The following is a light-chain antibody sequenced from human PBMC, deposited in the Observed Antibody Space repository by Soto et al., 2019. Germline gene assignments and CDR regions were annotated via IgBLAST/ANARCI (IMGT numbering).Light chain of an antibody. CDR1: SSDVGGYNY. V-gene: IGLV2-11*01. Sequence: QSVLTQPRSVSGSPGQPVTISCTGTSSDVGGYNYVSWYQQHPGKAHKLMIYDVSKRPSGVPDRFSGSKSGNTASLTISGLQAEDEADYYCCSYAGSYTWVFGGGTQLTVL. J-gene: IGLJ3*02. CDR3: CSYAGSYTWV. CDR2: DVS.